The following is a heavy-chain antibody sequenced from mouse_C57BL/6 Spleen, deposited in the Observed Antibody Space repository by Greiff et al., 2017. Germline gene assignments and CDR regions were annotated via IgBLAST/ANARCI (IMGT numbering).Heavy chain of an antibody. V-gene: IGHV1-54*01. CDR2: INPGSGGT. D-gene: IGHD4-1*01. J-gene: IGHJ2*01. Sequence: QVQLQQSGAELVRPGTSVKVSCKASGYAFTNYLIEWVKQRPGQGLEWIGVINPGSGGTNYNEKFKGKATLTADKSSSTAYMQLSSLTSEDSAVYFCARGRLTGSLDYWGQGTTLTVSS. CDR3: ARGRLTGSLDY. CDR1: GYAFTNYL.